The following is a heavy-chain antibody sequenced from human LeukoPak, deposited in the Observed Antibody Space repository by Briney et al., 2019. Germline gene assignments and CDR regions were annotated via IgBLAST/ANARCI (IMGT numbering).Heavy chain of an antibody. CDR3: TSELVQRAYCSGGNCYSDY. CDR1: GFTFSSYS. J-gene: IGHJ4*02. D-gene: IGHD2-15*01. V-gene: IGHV3-21*01. CDR2: ISSSSSYI. Sequence: GSLRLSCSASGFTFSSYSMNWVRQAPGKGLEWVSSISSSSSYIYYADSVKGRFTISRDNANNSLSLQMNSLRAEDTAVYYCTSELVQRAYCSGGNCYSDYWGQGTLVTVSS.